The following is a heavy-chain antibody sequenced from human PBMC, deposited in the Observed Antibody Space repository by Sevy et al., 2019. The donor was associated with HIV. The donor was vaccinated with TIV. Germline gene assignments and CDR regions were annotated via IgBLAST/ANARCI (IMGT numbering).Heavy chain of an antibody. CDR3: ARDRRGITISAERGGGMDV. CDR1: GFTLSSYG. J-gene: IGHJ6*02. CDR2: IRYDGSNK. Sequence: LSLTCAASGFTLSSYGMHWVRQAPGKGLEWVAVIRYDGSNKYYADSVKGRFTISRDNSKNTLYLPMNSLRAEDTAVYYWARDRRGITISAERGGGMDVRGQGTTVTVSS. D-gene: IGHD3-3*01. V-gene: IGHV3-33*01.